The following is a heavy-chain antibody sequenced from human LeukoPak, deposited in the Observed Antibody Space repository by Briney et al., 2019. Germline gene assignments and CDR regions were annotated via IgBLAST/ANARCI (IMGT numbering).Heavy chain of an antibody. CDR2: IWFDGTEK. Sequence: GGSLRLSCAASGFNFNVYGMQWVRQAPGKGLEWVAVIWFDGTEKYYADSVKGRFTISRDNSKNMVYLQMNSLRAEDTAVYYCARNKLDSTLPYYYYYYGMDVWGQGTTVTVSS. V-gene: IGHV3-33*01. CDR1: GFNFNVYG. CDR3: ARNKLDSTLPYYYYYYGMDV. D-gene: IGHD1/OR15-1a*01. J-gene: IGHJ6*02.